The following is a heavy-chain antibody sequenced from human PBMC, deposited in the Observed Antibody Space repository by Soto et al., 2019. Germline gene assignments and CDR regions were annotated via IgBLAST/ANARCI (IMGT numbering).Heavy chain of an antibody. CDR1: GFTFSRYG. V-gene: IGHV3-30*18. Sequence: QVQLVESGGGVVQPGRSLRLSCAASGFTFSRYGMHWVRQAPGKGLEWVAVISYDGSNKYYADSVKGRFTISRDNSKNTLYLQMNSLRAEDTAVYYCAKDRPWFDPWGQGTLVTVSS. CDR3: AKDRPWFDP. CDR2: ISYDGSNK. J-gene: IGHJ5*02.